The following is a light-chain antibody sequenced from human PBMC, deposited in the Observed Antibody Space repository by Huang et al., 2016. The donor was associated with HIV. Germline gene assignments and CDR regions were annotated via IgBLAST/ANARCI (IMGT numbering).Light chain of an antibody. J-gene: IGKJ1*01. Sequence: EIVLTQSPATLSLSPGERATLSCRASQSISSYLAWYQQKPGQAPRLLIYDASNRATGVPARFSGSGSGTDFTLTISSLEPEDFAVYYCQQRSNWPPEGTFGQGTKVGIK. CDR1: QSISSY. CDR3: QQRSNWPPEGT. V-gene: IGKV3-11*01. CDR2: DAS.